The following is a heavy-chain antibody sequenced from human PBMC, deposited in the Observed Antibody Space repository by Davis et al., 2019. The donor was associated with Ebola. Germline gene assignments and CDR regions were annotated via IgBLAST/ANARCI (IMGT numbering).Heavy chain of an antibody. D-gene: IGHD3-3*01. CDR2: ISYDGSNK. V-gene: IGHV3-30*03. Sequence: GGSLRLSCAASGFTFSSYGMHWVRQAPGKGLEWVAVISYDGSNKYYADSVKGRFTISRDNSKNTLYLQMNSLRAEDTAVYYCARVRFLEWLHFDYWGQGTLVTVSS. J-gene: IGHJ4*02. CDR3: ARVRFLEWLHFDY. CDR1: GFTFSSYG.